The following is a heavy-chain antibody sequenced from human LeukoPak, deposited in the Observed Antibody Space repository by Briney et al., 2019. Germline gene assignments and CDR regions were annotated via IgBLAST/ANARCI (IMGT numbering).Heavy chain of an antibody. CDR2: IYHSGST. J-gene: IGHJ1*01. V-gene: IGHV4-38-2*02. D-gene: IGHD6-19*01. CDR1: GGSISSGYY. CDR3: ARDLIAVAAGDFQH. Sequence: SQTLSLTCTVSGGSISSGYYWGWIRQPPGQGLEWIGSIYHSGSTYYNPSLKSRVTISVGTSKNQFSLKLSSVTAADTAVYYCARDLIAVAAGDFQHWGQGTLVTVSS.